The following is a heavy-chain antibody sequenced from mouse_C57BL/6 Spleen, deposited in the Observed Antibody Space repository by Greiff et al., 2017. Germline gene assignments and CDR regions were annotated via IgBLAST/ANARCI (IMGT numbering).Heavy chain of an antibody. D-gene: IGHD2-3*01. CDR3: ARRGDGSLDY. CDR2: IDPSDSYT. J-gene: IGHJ2*01. Sequence: QVQLQQPGAELVRPGTSVKLSCKASGYTFTSYWMHWVKQRPGQGLEWIGVIDPSDSYTNYNQKFKGKATLTVDTSSSTAYMQLSNLTSEDSAVYYWARRGDGSLDYWGQGTTLTVSS. V-gene: IGHV1-59*01. CDR1: GYTFTSYW.